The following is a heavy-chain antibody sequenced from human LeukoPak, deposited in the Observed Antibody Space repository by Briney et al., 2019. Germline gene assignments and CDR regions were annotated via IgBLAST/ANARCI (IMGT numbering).Heavy chain of an antibody. CDR3: ARDGGSYYYYYYMDV. CDR1: GFTFSSYS. D-gene: IGHD1-26*01. V-gene: IGHV3-21*01. Sequence: PGGSLRLSCAASGFTFSSYSMNWVRQAPGKGLEWVSSISSSSSYIYYADSVKGRFTISRDNAKNSLCLQMNSLRAEDTAVYYCARDGGSYYYYYYMDVWGKGTTVTVSS. CDR2: ISSSSSYI. J-gene: IGHJ6*03.